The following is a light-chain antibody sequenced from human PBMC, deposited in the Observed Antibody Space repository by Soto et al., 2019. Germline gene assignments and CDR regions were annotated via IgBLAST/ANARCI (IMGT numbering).Light chain of an antibody. CDR3: AAWDDSLNGPVV. V-gene: IGLV1-44*01. CDR1: SSNIGSNT. Sequence: QLVLTQPPSASGTPGQRVTISCSGSSSNIGSNTVNWYQQLPGTAPKLLIYSNNQRPSGVPDRFSGSKSGTSASLAISGLQSEDEAYYYCAAWDDSLNGPVVFGGGTKLTVL. J-gene: IGLJ2*01. CDR2: SNN.